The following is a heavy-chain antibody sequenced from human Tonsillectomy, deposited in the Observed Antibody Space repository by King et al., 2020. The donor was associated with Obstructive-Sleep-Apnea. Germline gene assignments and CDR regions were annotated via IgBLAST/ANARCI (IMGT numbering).Heavy chain of an antibody. D-gene: IGHD6-13*01. CDR3: ARSRGYSSSWHWFDP. J-gene: IGHJ5*02. CDR2: MYWDDDK. V-gene: IGHV2-5*02. Sequence: ITLKESGPTLVKPTQTLTLTCTFSGFSLSTSGVGVGWIRQPPGKALEWLALMYWDDDKRYSPSLKSRITITKDTSKNQVVLTMTYMDPVDTATYYCARSRGYSSSWHWFDPWGQGTLVTVSS. CDR1: GFSLSTSGVG.